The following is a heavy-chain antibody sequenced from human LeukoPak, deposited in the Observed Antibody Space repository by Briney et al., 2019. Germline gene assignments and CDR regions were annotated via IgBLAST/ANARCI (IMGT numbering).Heavy chain of an antibody. D-gene: IGHD3-10*01. CDR1: GFRIRSFA. Sequence: GGSPRLSCAASGFRIRSFAMHWVRQAPGKGLEWVAVVSDDGSRQHYADFLEGRTTISRDNSRNTLYMQMNSLRAEDTAIYYCAKVPYSDYGSGRPPFMDVWGQGTTVAVS. J-gene: IGHJ6*02. V-gene: IGHV3-30*07. CDR2: VSDDGSRQ. CDR3: AKVPYSDYGSGRPPFMDV.